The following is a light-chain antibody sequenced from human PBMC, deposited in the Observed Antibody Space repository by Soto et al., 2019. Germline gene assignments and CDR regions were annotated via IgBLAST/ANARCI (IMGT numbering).Light chain of an antibody. V-gene: IGKV1-39*01. J-gene: IGKJ5*01. CDR2: AAS. Sequence: DIQMTQSPSSLSASVGDRVTITCRASQSISSYLNWYQQKPGKAPKLLIYAASSLQSGVPSRFSGSGSGTDFTLTISSLQPEDIATYYCQQYDNVFTFGQGTRLEI. CDR1: QSISSY. CDR3: QQYDNVFT.